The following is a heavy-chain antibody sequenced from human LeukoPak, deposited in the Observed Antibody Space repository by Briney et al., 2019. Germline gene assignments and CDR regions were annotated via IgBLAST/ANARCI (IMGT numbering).Heavy chain of an antibody. V-gene: IGHV1-2*02. CDR1: GYTFTGYY. D-gene: IGHD3-10*01. Sequence: ASVKVSCKASGYTFTGYYMHWVRQAPGQGLEWMGWINPNSGGTNYAQKFQGRVTKTRDTSISTAYMELSRLRSDDTAVYYCARVMVRGVMRGQNWFDPWGQGTLVTVSS. J-gene: IGHJ5*02. CDR2: INPNSGGT. CDR3: ARVMVRGVMRGQNWFDP.